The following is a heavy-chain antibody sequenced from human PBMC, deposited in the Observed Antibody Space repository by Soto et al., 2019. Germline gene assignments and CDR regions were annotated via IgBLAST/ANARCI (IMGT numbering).Heavy chain of an antibody. CDR2: IFPIGTT. CDR3: ARSREFDY. J-gene: IGHJ4*02. CDR1: GGSLSGATYS. V-gene: IGHV4-30-2*01. Sequence: SETLSLTCGVSGGSLSGATYSWNWIRHPPGKGLEWIGYIFPIGTTYYNPSLKSRVTISIDVSKNQFSLSLRSFTAADTAVYYCARSREFDYWSQGTLVTVSS.